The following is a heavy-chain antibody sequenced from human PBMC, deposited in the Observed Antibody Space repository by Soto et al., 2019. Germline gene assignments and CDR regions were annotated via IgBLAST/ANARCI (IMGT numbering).Heavy chain of an antibody. CDR2: ISYDGDNK. J-gene: IGHJ6*02. CDR1: GFTFSYHA. V-gene: IGHV3-30-3*01. CDR3: ARGTTTSAFSAMDV. Sequence: QVQLVESGGGVVQPGRSLRLSCAASGFTFSYHALNWVRRAPGKGLEWVAVISYDGDNKYIAESVKGRFTISRDNSKNTVSLQMNGLRAEDTAMYFCARGTTTSAFSAMDVWGQGTTVTVSS. D-gene: IGHD1-1*01.